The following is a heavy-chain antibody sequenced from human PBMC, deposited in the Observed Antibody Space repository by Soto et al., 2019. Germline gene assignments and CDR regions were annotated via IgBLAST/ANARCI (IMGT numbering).Heavy chain of an antibody. CDR2: ISGNGADT. CDR1: GFTFSHYA. D-gene: IGHD1-7*01. Sequence: EVQLLESGGGLVQPGGSVRLSCAASGFTFSHYAMSWVRQAPGKGLEWVSAISGNGADTTYADSVRGRFTISRDNSKNILFLRMSSLRPEDTALDYCVKDYGRNWNYVFDFWGQGTLVTVSP. CDR3: VKDYGRNWNYVFDF. J-gene: IGHJ4*02. V-gene: IGHV3-23*01.